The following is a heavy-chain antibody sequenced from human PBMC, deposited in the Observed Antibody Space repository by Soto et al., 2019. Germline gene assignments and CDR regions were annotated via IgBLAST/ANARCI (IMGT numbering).Heavy chain of an antibody. CDR3: ARGDGFWSGYSYLNY. CDR1: GASISGYY. CDR2: IYATGTT. V-gene: IGHV4-4*07. D-gene: IGHD3-3*01. J-gene: IGHJ4*02. Sequence: SETLSLTCTVSGASISGYYWSWIRKSAGKGLEWIGRIYATGTTDYNPSLKSRVMMSVDTSKKHFSLRLRSVTAADTAVYYCARGDGFWSGYSYLNYWGQGTPVTVSS.